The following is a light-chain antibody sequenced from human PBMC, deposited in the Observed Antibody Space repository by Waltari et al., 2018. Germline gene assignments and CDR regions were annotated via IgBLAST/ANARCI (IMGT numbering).Light chain of an antibody. CDR2: WAS. V-gene: IGKV4-1*01. CDR3: QQYYENPQT. J-gene: IGKJ2*01. Sequence: DIVMTQSPESLAVSRGERATISCRSSQSLLYTSDNRNYLAWYQFKPGQPPVLLLYWASTRASGVPGRFSGSGSGTDFTLTISSLQAEDVATYHCQQYYENPQTFGQGTKLEIK. CDR1: QSLLYTSDNRNY.